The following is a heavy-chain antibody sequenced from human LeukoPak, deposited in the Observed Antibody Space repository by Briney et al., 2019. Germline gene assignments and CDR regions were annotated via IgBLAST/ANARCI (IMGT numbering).Heavy chain of an antibody. Sequence: GGSLRLSCVASGFTFDIYAMTWVRQAPGKGLEWVSSISASGGNTYYADSVKGRFTISRDNSRNTLYLQMNSLRAEDTAVYYCAELGITMIGGVWGKGTTVTISS. D-gene: IGHD3-10*02. CDR3: AELGITMIGGV. V-gene: IGHV3-23*01. CDR1: GFTFDIYA. CDR2: ISASGGNT. J-gene: IGHJ6*04.